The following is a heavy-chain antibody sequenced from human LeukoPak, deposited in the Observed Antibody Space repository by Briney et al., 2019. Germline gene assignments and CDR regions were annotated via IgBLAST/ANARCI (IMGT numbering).Heavy chain of an antibody. CDR1: GFTFSSYA. CDR2: ISGSGGST. J-gene: IGHJ3*02. V-gene: IGHV3-23*01. Sequence: PRGSLRLSCAASGFTFSSYAMSWVPRAPGKGLESGSAISGSGGSTYYADSVNGRFTISRDNSKNTLYLQMNSLRAEDTALYYCAKVVWRFDALEIWGQGTMVTVSS. CDR3: AKVVWRFDALEI. D-gene: IGHD3-3*01.